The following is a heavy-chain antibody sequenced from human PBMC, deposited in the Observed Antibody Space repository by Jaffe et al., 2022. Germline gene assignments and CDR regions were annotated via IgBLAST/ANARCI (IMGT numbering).Heavy chain of an antibody. V-gene: IGHV5-51*03. D-gene: IGHD3-3*01. CDR2: IYPGDSDT. J-gene: IGHJ4*02. Sequence: EVQLVQSGAEVKKPGESLKISCKGSGYSFTSYWIGWVRQMPGKGLEWMGIIYPGDSDTRYSPSFQGQVTISADKSISTAYLQWSSLKASDTAMYYCARTYGIITIFGVAPDYTFDYWGQGTLVTVSS. CDR1: GYSFTSYW. CDR3: ARTYGIITIFGVAPDYTFDY.